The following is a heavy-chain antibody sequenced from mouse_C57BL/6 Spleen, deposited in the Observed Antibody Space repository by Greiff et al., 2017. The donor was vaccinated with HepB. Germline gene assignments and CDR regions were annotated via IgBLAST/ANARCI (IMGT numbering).Heavy chain of an antibody. CDR1: GFTFSDYG. V-gene: IGHV5-17*01. J-gene: IGHJ4*01. CDR3: ARRDYGSSSYAMDY. CDR2: ISSGSSTI. D-gene: IGHD1-1*01. Sequence: EVKLMESGGGLVKPGGSLILSCAASGFTFSDYGMHWVRQAPEKGLEWVAYISSGSSTIYYADTVKGRFTISRDNAKNTLFLQMTSLRSEDTAMYYCARRDYGSSSYAMDYWGQGTSVTVSS.